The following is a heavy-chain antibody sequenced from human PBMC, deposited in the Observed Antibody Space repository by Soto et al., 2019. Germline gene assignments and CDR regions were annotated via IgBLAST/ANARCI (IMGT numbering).Heavy chain of an antibody. CDR3: ARRPGFGHAFDI. V-gene: IGHV4-59*08. D-gene: IGHD3-10*01. CDR2: IYYSGST. J-gene: IGHJ3*02. Sequence: QVQLQESGPGLVKPSETLSLTCTVSGGSISSYYWTWIRQPPGKGLEWIGYIYYSGSTNYNPSLKSRVTVPVDTSKNQFSLKLSSVTVADTAVYYCARRPGFGHAFDIWGQGTMVTVSS. CDR1: GGSISSYY.